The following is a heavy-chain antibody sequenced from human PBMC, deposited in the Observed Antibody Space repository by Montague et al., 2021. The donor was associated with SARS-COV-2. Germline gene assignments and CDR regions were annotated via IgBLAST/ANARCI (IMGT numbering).Heavy chain of an antibody. CDR1: GFTFSTYA. Sequence: SLRLSCAASGFTFSTYAMSWVRQAPGKGLEWVSTIGGGGDTTYYADSVKGRFTISRDNSKNTVFLQMNSLRAEDTATYYCAKDSGYSSGVWGQGTTVTVSS. D-gene: IGHD6-19*01. J-gene: IGHJ6*02. V-gene: IGHV3-23*01. CDR2: IGGGGDTT. CDR3: AKDSGYSSGV.